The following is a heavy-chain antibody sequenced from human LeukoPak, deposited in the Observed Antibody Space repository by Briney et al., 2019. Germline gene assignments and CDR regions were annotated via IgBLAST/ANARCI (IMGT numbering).Heavy chain of an antibody. Sequence: PSETLSLTCAVSGGSISTSSDYWGWIRQAPGKGLEWIGSIFYSGSTYYNPSLKGRVTISVDTSKNQFSLRLNSVTAADTAVYYCARRKTVTKNRYYYGSGSTYYYYYGMDVWGQGATVTVSS. V-gene: IGHV4-39*01. CDR3: ARRKTVTKNRYYYGSGSTYYYYYGMDV. D-gene: IGHD3-10*01. CDR2: IFYSGST. CDR1: GGSISTSSDY. J-gene: IGHJ6*02.